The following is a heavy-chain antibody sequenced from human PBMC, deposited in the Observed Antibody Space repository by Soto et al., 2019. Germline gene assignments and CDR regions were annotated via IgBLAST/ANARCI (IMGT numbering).Heavy chain of an antibody. CDR2: INPSGGST. V-gene: IGHV1-46*03. CDR3: ARVAIAVGGAWFDP. CDR1: GYTFTSYY. Sequence: QVQLVQSGAEVKKPGASVKVSCKASGYTFTSYYMHWVRQAPGQGLEWMGIINPSGGSTRYAQKVQGRVTMTRDTSTSTASMELSSLRSEDTAVYYCARVAIAVGGAWFDPGGQGTLVTVSS. D-gene: IGHD6-19*01. J-gene: IGHJ5*02.